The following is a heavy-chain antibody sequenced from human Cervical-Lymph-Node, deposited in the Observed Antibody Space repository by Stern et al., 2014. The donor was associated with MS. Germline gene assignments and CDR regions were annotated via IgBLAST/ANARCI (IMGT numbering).Heavy chain of an antibody. Sequence: EVQLVESGGGLVKPGRSLRLSCTTSGFTFGDYPMSWFRQAPGKGLEWVGFIRSKAYGGTIDYAASVKGRFNISRDDSRSVASLQMNSLKIEDTAVYYCARVVYTVTGYYFDYWGQGTLVTVSS. J-gene: IGHJ4*02. D-gene: IGHD4-17*01. CDR3: ARVVYTVTGYYFDY. CDR2: IRSKAYGGTI. V-gene: IGHV3-49*05. CDR1: GFTFGDYP.